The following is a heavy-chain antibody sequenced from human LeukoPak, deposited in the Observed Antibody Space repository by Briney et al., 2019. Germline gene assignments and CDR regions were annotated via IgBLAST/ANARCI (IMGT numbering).Heavy chain of an antibody. J-gene: IGHJ4*02. Sequence: GGSLRLSCAVSGFTFSHYWMHWVRQTPGKGLVWVSRMNSDGNSTIYADSVKGRLTISRDNAKNTLYLQMNSLRAEDTAVYYCARSAAGTWSIDNWGQGTLVTVSS. CDR2: MNSDGNST. CDR3: ARSAAGTWSIDN. D-gene: IGHD6-13*01. CDR1: GFTFSHYW. V-gene: IGHV3-74*01.